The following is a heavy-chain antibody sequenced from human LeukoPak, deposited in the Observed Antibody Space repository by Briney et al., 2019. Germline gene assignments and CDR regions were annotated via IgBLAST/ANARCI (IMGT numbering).Heavy chain of an antibody. D-gene: IGHD2-15*01. V-gene: IGHV3-21*01. J-gene: IGHJ4*02. CDR2: ISSSSSYI. CDR3: AREYCSGGSCYFDC. CDR1: GFTFSSYS. Sequence: GGSLRPSCAASGFTFSSYSMNWVRQAPGKGLEWVSSISSSSSYIYYADSVKGRFTISRDNAKNSLYLQMNSLRAEDTAVYYCAREYCSGGSCYFDCWGQGTLVTVSS.